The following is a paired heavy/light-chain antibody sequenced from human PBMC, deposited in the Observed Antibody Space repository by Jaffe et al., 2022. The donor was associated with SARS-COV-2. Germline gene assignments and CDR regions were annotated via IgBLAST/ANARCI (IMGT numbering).Light chain of an antibody. CDR1: QGISSW. CDR2: GAS. J-gene: IGKJ2*01. CDR3: QQANSFPYT. Sequence: DIQMTQSPSSVSASVGDRVTITCRASQGISSWLAWYQQKPGKAPKLLIYGASSLQSGVPSRFSGSGSGTEFTLTISSLQPEDFATYYCQQANSFPYTFGQGTEVDIK. V-gene: IGKV1-12*01.
Heavy chain of an antibody. CDR3: ATDLGGSYRG. J-gene: IGHJ4*02. CDR2: IFTNGNS. CDR1: GGSINTGNYY. D-gene: IGHD1-26*01. V-gene: IGHV4-61*02. Sequence: QVQLQESGPGLVKPSQTLSLTCTVSGGSINTGNYYWSWIRQSAGKGLEWIGRIFTNGNSDYNPSLKSRVTMSVDTSKNQFSLKLSSVSAADTAVYYCATDLGGSYRGWGQGTLLTVSS.